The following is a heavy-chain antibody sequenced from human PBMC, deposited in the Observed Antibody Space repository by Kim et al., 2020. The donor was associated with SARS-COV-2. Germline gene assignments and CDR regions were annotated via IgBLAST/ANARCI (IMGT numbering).Heavy chain of an antibody. V-gene: IGHV4-59*08. CDR2: IYYSGST. J-gene: IGHJ5*02. Sequence: SETLSLTCTVSGGSISSYYWSWIRQPPGKGLEWIGYIYYSGSTNYNPSLKSRVTISVDTSKNQFSLKLSSVTAADTAVYYCARQRSYYGSVRTNWFDPWGQGTLVTVSS. D-gene: IGHD3-10*01. CDR1: GGSISSYY. CDR3: ARQRSYYGSVRTNWFDP.